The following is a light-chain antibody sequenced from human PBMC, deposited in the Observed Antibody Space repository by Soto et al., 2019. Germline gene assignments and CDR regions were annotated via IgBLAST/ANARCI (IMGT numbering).Light chain of an antibody. CDR2: EVS. Sequence: QSVLTQPASVSGSPGQSITISCTGTSSDVGGYNYVSWYQQHPGKAPKLMIYEVSDRPSGVSKPFSGSKSGNTASLTISGLQAEDEADYYCSSYTSSSALVFGTGTKVTVL. CDR1: SSDVGGYNY. CDR3: SSYTSSSALV. J-gene: IGLJ1*01. V-gene: IGLV2-14*01.